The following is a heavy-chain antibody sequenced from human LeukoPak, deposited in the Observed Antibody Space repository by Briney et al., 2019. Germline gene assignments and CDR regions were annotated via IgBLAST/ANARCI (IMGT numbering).Heavy chain of an antibody. CDR1: GFTLSSYA. CDR2: ISGSGGST. Sequence: GGSLRLSCAASGFTLSSYAMSWVRQAPGKGLEWVSSISGSGGSTYYADSVKGRFTISRDNSKNTLYLQMNSLRAEDTAVYYYAKRTIPAAPFDYWGQGTLVTVSS. CDR3: AKRTIPAAPFDY. V-gene: IGHV3-23*01. J-gene: IGHJ4*02. D-gene: IGHD2-2*01.